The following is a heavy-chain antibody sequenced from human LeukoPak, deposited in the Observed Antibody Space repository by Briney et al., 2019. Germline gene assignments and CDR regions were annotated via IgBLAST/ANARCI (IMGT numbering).Heavy chain of an antibody. Sequence: SETLSLTCTVSGYSISSGYYWGWIRQPPGKGLEWIGSIYHSGSTYYNPSLKSRVTISVDTSKNQFSLKLSSVTAADTAVYYCARGEVKEGATDYWGQGTLVTVSS. CDR1: GYSISSGYY. D-gene: IGHD1-26*01. CDR3: ARGEVKEGATDY. J-gene: IGHJ4*02. CDR2: IYHSGST. V-gene: IGHV4-38-2*02.